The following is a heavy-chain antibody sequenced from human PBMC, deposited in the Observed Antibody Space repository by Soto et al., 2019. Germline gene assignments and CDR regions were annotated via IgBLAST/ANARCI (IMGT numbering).Heavy chain of an antibody. Sequence: QVQLVESGGGVVQPGRSLRLSCAASGFTFSSYAMHWVRQAPGKGLEWVAVISYDGSNKYYADSVKGRFTISRDNSKNTLYLQMNSLRAEDTAVYYCAIAWNGYYCTLDYWGQGTLVTVSS. D-gene: IGHD3-3*01. J-gene: IGHJ4*02. CDR1: GFTFSSYA. CDR3: AIAWNGYYCTLDY. CDR2: ISYDGSNK. V-gene: IGHV3-30-3*01.